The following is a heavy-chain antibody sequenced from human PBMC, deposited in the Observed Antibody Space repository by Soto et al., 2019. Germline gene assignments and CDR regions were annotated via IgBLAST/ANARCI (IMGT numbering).Heavy chain of an antibody. D-gene: IGHD3-3*01. CDR2: INHSGST. J-gene: IGHJ4*02. CDR1: GGSFSGYY. Sequence: SETLSLTCAVYGGSFSGYYWSWIRQPPGKGLEWIGEINHSGSTNYNPSLKSRVTISVDTSKNQFSLKLSSVTAADTAVYYCARGRRYYDFWSGYYKYYFDYWGQGTLVTVSS. V-gene: IGHV4-34*01. CDR3: ARGRRYYDFWSGYYKYYFDY.